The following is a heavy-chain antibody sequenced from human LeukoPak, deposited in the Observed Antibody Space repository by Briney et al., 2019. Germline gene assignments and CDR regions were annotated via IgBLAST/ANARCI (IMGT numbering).Heavy chain of an antibody. Sequence: SETLSLTCTVSGGSISSGDYYWSWIRQPPGKGLEWIGYIYYSGSTYYNPSLKSRVTISVDTSKNQFSLKLSSVTAADTAVYYCASSRTGPGSVVTHPFGYWGQGTLVAVSS. V-gene: IGHV4-30-4*08. CDR3: ASSRTGPGSVVTHPFGY. D-gene: IGHD4-23*01. CDR2: IYYSGST. J-gene: IGHJ4*02. CDR1: GGSISSGDYY.